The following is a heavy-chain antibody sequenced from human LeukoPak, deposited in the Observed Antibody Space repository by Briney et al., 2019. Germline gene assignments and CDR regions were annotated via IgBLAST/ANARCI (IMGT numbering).Heavy chain of an antibody. CDR1: GGSISSGGYS. CDR2: IYHSGST. CDR3: ARGNIAAAGADAFDI. Sequence: PSETLSLTCAVSGGSISSGGYSWSWIRQPPGKGLEWIGYIYHSGSTYYNPSLKSRVTISVDTSKNQFSLKLSSVTAADTAVYYCARGNIAAAGADAFDIWGQGTMVTVSS. V-gene: IGHV4-30-2*01. D-gene: IGHD6-13*01. J-gene: IGHJ3*02.